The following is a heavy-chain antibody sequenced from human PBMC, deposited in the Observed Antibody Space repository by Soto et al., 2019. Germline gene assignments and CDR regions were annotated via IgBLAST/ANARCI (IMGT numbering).Heavy chain of an antibody. CDR1: GFTFSSCA. CDR3: AKGHPGGSCYSGLDC. J-gene: IGHJ4*02. CDR2: ISGSGDTT. Sequence: GGSLRLSCAASGFTFSSCAITWVRQAPGKGLEWVLAISGSGDTTYYTDSVKGRFTISRDTSKNTVYLQMNSLRADDTAVYYCAKGHPGGSCYSGLDCWGQGTLVTVSS. V-gene: IGHV3-23*01. D-gene: IGHD2-15*01.